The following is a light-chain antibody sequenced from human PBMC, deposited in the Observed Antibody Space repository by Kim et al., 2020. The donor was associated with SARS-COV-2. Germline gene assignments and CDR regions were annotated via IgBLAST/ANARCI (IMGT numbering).Light chain of an antibody. V-gene: IGKV3-20*01. CDR1: QSVRNNF. CDR3: HQYGGSEYT. Sequence: LSPGERATLACRASQSVRNNFLAWYQRRPGQAPRLLIYGASNRATGIPDKFSGSGSGADYTLTISRLEPEDSAVYYCHQYGGSEYTFGQGTKLEI. CDR2: GAS. J-gene: IGKJ2*01.